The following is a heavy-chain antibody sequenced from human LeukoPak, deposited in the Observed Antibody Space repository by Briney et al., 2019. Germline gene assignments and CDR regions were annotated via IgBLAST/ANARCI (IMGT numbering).Heavy chain of an antibody. CDR2: ISGSGGST. CDR3: AKDSDFWSGYPYGMDV. CDR1: GFTFSSYA. Sequence: GGPLRLSCAASGFTFSSYAMSWVRQAPGKGLEWVSAISGSGGSTYYADSVKGRFTISRDNSKNTLYLQMNSLRAEDTAVYYCAKDSDFWSGYPYGMDVWGQGTTVTVSS. V-gene: IGHV3-23*01. D-gene: IGHD3-3*01. J-gene: IGHJ6*02.